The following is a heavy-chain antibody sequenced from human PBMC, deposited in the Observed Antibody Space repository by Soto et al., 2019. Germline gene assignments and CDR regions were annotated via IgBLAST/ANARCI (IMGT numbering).Heavy chain of an antibody. CDR1: GYTFTSYA. CDR3: ARDPRNTIFGVVTPMAFDY. J-gene: IGHJ4*02. Sequence: GASVKVSCKASGYTFTSYAMHWVRQAPGQRLEWMGWINAGNGNTKYSQKFQGRVTITRDTSASTAYMELSSLRSEDTAVHYCARDPRNTIFGVVTPMAFDYWGQGTLVTVSS. CDR2: INAGNGNT. D-gene: IGHD3-3*01. V-gene: IGHV1-3*01.